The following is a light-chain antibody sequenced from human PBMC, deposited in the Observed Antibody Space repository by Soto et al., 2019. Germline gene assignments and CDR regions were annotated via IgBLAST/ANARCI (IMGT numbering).Light chain of an antibody. J-gene: IGKJ5*01. Sequence: DTVLTQSPGTISLYPGETATLTCSASHSVSSTFLAWYQQKPGQAPTLLIYDADTRATGIPDRFSGSGFGTHFTLTISSLEPEDFAMYYCQQSASSVTFGQGTRLEIK. CDR2: DAD. V-gene: IGKV3-20*01. CDR1: HSVSSTF. CDR3: QQSASSVT.